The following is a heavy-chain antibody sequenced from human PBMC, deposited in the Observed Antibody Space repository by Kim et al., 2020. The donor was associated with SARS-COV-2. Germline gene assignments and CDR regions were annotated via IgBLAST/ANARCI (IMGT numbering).Heavy chain of an antibody. Sequence: RFTISRDNAKNTLYLQMNSLRAEDTAVYYCAKDDGRISLLWFGDGRGMDVWGQGTTVTVSS. CDR3: AKDDGRISLLWFGDGRGMDV. V-gene: IGHV3-30*02. J-gene: IGHJ6*02. D-gene: IGHD3-10*01.